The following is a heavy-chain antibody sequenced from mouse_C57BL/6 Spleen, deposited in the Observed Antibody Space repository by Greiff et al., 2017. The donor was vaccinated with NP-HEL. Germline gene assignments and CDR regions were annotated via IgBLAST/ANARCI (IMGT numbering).Heavy chain of an antibody. Sequence: EVHLVESVAELVRPGASVKLSCTASGFTIKNTDMHWVKQRPEQGLEWIGKIDTGNGNTKYAEKFKGRATMTADTSSNTAYLQLSSLTSEDTAIYYCARDSNYLGAMDYWGQGTSVTVSS. CDR3: ARDSNYLGAMDY. CDR1: GFTIKNTD. CDR2: IDTGNGNT. J-gene: IGHJ4*01. D-gene: IGHD2-5*01. V-gene: IGHV14-3*01.